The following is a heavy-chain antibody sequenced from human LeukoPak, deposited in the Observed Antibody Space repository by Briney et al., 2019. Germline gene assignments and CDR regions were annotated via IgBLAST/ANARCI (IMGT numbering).Heavy chain of an antibody. Sequence: PSETLSLTCTVSGGSISSYYWSWIRQPPGKGLEWIRYIYYSGSTNYNPSLKSRVTISVDTSKNQFSLKLSSVTAADTAVYYCARAVRVGATFDYWGQGTLVTVSS. D-gene: IGHD1-26*01. CDR3: ARAVRVGATFDY. CDR1: GGSISSYY. V-gene: IGHV4-59*01. J-gene: IGHJ4*02. CDR2: IYYSGST.